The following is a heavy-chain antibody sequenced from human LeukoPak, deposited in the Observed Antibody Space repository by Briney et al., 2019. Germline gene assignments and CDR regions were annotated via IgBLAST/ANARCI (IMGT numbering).Heavy chain of an antibody. CDR2: ISWNSGSI. J-gene: IGHJ2*01. Sequence: PGGSLRLSCAASGFTFTSHSLNWVRQAPGKGLEWVSGISWNSGSIGYADSVKGRFTISRDNAKNSLYLQMNSLRAEDMAFYYCAKTTVVTPDWYFDLWGRGTLVTVSS. CDR3: AKTTVVTPDWYFDL. D-gene: IGHD4-23*01. CDR1: GFTFTSHS. V-gene: IGHV3-9*03.